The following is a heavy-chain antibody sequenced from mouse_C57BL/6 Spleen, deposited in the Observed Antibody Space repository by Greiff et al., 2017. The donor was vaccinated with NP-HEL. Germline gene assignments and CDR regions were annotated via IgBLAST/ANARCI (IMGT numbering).Heavy chain of an antibody. Sequence: LVESGAELVKPGASVKMSCKASGYTFTTYPIEWMKQNHGKSLEWIGNFHPYNDDTKYNEKFKGKATLTVEKSSSTVYLELSRLTSDDSAVYYCARRGYDYGTSMDYWGQGTSDTVSS. J-gene: IGHJ4*01. CDR3: ARRGYDYGTSMDY. V-gene: IGHV1-47*01. CDR2: FHPYNDDT. CDR1: GYTFTTYP. D-gene: IGHD2-4*01.